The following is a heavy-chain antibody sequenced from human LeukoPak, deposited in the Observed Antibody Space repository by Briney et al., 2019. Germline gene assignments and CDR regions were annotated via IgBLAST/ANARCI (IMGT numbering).Heavy chain of an antibody. CDR1: GYTFTSYD. J-gene: IGHJ3*02. CDR3: ARVYYDSSGYPYGDAFDI. CDR2: MNPNSGST. Sequence: AASVKVSCKASGYTFTSYDTNWVRQATGQGLEWMGWMNPNSGSTGYAQKFQGRVTMTRNTSISTAYMELSSLRSEDTAVYYCARVYYDSSGYPYGDAFDIWGQGTMVTVSS. V-gene: IGHV1-8*01. D-gene: IGHD3-22*01.